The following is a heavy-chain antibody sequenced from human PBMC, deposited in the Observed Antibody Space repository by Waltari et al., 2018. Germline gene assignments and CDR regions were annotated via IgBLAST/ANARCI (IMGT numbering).Heavy chain of an antibody. V-gene: IGHV4-38-2*01. Sequence: QVQLQESGPGLVKPSETLSLTCAVSGYSISSGYYWGWIRQPPGKGLEWIGSIYHSGSTYYNPPLKSRVTISVDTSKNQFSLKLSSVTAADTAVYYCARQSASSGWYVVAWGQGTLVTVSS. CDR3: ARQSASSGWYVVA. CDR2: IYHSGST. D-gene: IGHD6-19*01. CDR1: GYSISSGYY. J-gene: IGHJ5*02.